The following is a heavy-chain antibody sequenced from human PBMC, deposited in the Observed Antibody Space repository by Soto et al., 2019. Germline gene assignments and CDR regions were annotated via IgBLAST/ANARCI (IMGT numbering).Heavy chain of an antibody. CDR1: GFTFDDYA. Sequence: EVQLVESGGGLVQPGRSLRLSCAASGFTFDDYAMHWVRQAPGKGLEWVSGISWNSGSIGYADSVKGRFTISRDNAKNSLYLQMNSLRAEDTALYYCAKRDFYYWGQGTLVTVSS. V-gene: IGHV3-9*01. CDR2: ISWNSGSI. CDR3: AKRDFYY. J-gene: IGHJ4*02.